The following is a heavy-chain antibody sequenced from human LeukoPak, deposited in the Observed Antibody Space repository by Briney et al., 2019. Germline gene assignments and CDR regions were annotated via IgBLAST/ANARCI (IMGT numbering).Heavy chain of an antibody. D-gene: IGHD3-22*01. Sequence: GGSLRLSCAASGLRFSGQYMIWIRQAPGKGLEWVAFISGSGTDTFYADSVKGRFFISKDNTRDSLSLQMTSLRAEDTAVYYCARDKGDYDTSGSLFVFGGQGTLVTVSS. CDR3: ARDKGDYDTSGSLFVF. V-gene: IGHV3-11*01. CDR1: GLRFSGQY. J-gene: IGHJ4*02. CDR2: ISGSGTDT.